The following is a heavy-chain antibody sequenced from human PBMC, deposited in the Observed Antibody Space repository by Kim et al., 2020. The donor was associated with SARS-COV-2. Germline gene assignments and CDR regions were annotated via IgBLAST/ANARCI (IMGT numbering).Heavy chain of an antibody. D-gene: IGHD6-13*01. CDR3: ARADSSSWFSWFDP. J-gene: IGHJ5*02. Sequence: AVSVKSRITINPDTSKNQFSLQLNSVTPEDTAVYYCARADSSSWFSWFDPWGQGTLVTVSS. V-gene: IGHV6-1*01.